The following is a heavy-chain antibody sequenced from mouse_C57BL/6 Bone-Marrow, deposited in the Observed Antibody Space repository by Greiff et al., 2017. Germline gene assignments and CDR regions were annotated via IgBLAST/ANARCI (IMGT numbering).Heavy chain of an antibody. CDR3: ARPYYSNYWYFDV. V-gene: IGHV1-55*01. Sequence: VQLQQPGAELVKPGASVKMSCKASGYTFTSYWITWVKQRPGQGLEWIGDIYPGSGSTTYNEKFKSKATLTVDTSSSTAYMQLSSLTSEDAAVYCCARPYYSNYWYFDVWGTGTTVTVSS. CDR1: GYTFTSYW. J-gene: IGHJ1*03. CDR2: IYPGSGST. D-gene: IGHD2-5*01.